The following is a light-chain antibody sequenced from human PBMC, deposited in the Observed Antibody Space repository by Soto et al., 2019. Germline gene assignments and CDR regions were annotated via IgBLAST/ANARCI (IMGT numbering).Light chain of an antibody. CDR2: GSS. Sequence: EVVLTQSPGTLSLSPGERATLSCRASQSVRNNYLAWYQQKPGQSPKLLIFGSSDRATGIPDRFSGSGSGTDFTLTIGRLEPEDFAVYYCQQYGSSPPYTFGQGTKLEIK. V-gene: IGKV3-20*01. J-gene: IGKJ2*01. CDR3: QQYGSSPPYT. CDR1: QSVRNNY.